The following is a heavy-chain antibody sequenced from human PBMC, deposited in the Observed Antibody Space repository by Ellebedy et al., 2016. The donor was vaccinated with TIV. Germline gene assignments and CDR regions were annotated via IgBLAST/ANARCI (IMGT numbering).Heavy chain of an antibody. J-gene: IGHJ4*02. CDR2: IYSSGSS. D-gene: IGHD6-13*01. Sequence: SETLSLTXTVSGGSMTSYYWTWIRQPAGKGLEWIGRIYSSGSSNYNPSLKSRLTMSVDTSKNQFSLRLSSVTAADTAVYYCAMSMGYTRSWYLDFWGQGTLVTVSS. V-gene: IGHV4-4*07. CDR1: GGSMTSYY. CDR3: AMSMGYTRSWYLDF.